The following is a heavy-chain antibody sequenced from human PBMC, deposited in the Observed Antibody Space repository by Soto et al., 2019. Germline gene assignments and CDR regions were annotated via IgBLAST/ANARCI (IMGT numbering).Heavy chain of an antibody. V-gene: IGHV3-21*01. D-gene: IGHD6-13*01. J-gene: IGHJ5*02. CDR2: ISSNSAYI. CDR1: GFAFRHNY. Sequence: RGPLRLSCTASGFAFRHNYLNWVRQSPGIGLEWVSTISSNSAYIYDTAALRGRFTISRDNAKNSLHLQMNSLRAEDTAVYYCTRDASRDSSARGWFDPWGPGTLVTVSS. CDR3: TRDASRDSSARGWFDP.